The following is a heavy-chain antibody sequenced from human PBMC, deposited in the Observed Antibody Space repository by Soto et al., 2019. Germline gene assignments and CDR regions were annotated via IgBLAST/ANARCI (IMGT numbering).Heavy chain of an antibody. V-gene: IGHV1-69*13. CDR3: ARDPTGGDYVWGSYRPNDAFDI. CDR2: IIPIFGTA. Sequence: EASVKVSCKASGGTFSSYAISWVRQAPGQGLEWMGGIIPIFGTANYAQKFQGRVTITADESTSTAYMELSSLRSEDTAVYYCARDPTGGDYVWGSYRPNDAFDIWGQGTMVTVSS. D-gene: IGHD3-16*02. J-gene: IGHJ3*02. CDR1: GGTFSSYA.